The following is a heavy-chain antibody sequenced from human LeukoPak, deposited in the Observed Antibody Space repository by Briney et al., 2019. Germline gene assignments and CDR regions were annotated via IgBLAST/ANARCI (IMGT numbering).Heavy chain of an antibody. Sequence: PGGSLRLSCAASGSTFSSYWMSWVRQAPGKGLEWVANIKQDGSGKYYVDSVKGRFTISRDNAKNSLYLQMNSLRAEDTAVYYCAREKQATDAFDIWGQGTMVTVSS. CDR3: AREKQATDAFDI. D-gene: IGHD5-24*01. CDR2: IKQDGSGK. J-gene: IGHJ3*02. V-gene: IGHV3-7*01. CDR1: GSTFSSYW.